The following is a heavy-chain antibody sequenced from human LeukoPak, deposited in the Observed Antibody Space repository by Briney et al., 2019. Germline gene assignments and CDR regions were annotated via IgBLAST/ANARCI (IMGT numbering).Heavy chain of an antibody. V-gene: IGHV4-39*02. Sequence: SETLSLTCTVSGGSITNYYWGWIRQPPGKGLEWMGSIHYSGSTYYNPSLKSRITISVDTSKNQFSLKLSSVTAADTAVYYCARDHSFFQVDYWGQGILVTVSS. CDR1: GGSITNYY. CDR3: ARDHSFFQVDY. CDR2: IHYSGST. D-gene: IGHD5/OR15-5a*01. J-gene: IGHJ4*02.